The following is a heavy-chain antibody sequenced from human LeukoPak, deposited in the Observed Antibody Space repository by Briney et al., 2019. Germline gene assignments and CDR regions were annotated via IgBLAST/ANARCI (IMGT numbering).Heavy chain of an antibody. Sequence: ASETLSLTCTVSGGSISSYYWSWIRQPPGKGLEWIGYIYYSGSTNYNPSLKSRVTISVDTSKNQFSLKLSSVTAADTAVYYCARYSGSYSHDAFDIWGQGTMVTVSS. CDR2: IYYSGST. J-gene: IGHJ3*02. CDR3: ARYSGSYSHDAFDI. D-gene: IGHD1-26*01. CDR1: GGSISSYY. V-gene: IGHV4-59*01.